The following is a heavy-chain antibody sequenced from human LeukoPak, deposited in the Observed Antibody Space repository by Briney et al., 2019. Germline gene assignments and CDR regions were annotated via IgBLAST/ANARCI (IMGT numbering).Heavy chain of an antibody. D-gene: IGHD6-13*01. Sequence: GGSLRLSCAASGFTFSGYGMSWVRQAPGKGLEWVSAISGNGGSTYYADSVKGRFTISRDNSKNTLYLQMNSLRAEDTAVYYCAKDPGSSWSHYYYYYMDVWGKGTTVTISS. CDR1: GFTFSGYG. J-gene: IGHJ6*03. CDR3: AKDPGSSWSHYYYYYMDV. V-gene: IGHV3-23*01. CDR2: ISGNGGST.